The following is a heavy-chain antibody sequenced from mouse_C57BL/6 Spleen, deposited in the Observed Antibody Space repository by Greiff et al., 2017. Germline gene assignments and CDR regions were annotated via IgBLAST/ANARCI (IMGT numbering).Heavy chain of an antibody. CDR3: ARGDRDGYDGGFAY. V-gene: IGHV5-17*01. CDR2: ISSGSSTI. J-gene: IGHJ3*01. Sequence: DVMLVESGGGLVKPGGSLKLSCAASGFTFSDYGMHWVRQAPEKGLEWVAYISSGSSTIYYADTVKGRFTISRDNAKNTLFLQMTSLRSEDTAMYYCARGDRDGYDGGFAYWGQGTLVTVSA. CDR1: GFTFSDYG. D-gene: IGHD2-2*01.